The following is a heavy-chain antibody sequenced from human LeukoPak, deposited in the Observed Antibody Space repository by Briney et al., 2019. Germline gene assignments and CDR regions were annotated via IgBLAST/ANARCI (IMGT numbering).Heavy chain of an antibody. J-gene: IGHJ4*02. Sequence: WASVKVSCKASGYTFSNFGISWVRQAPGQGLEWMGWISGNNDNPNYGQKFQGRLTVTTDSSTSTAYMELRNLRSDDTAVYYCARDGTSTDDYWGQGTLVTVSS. CDR3: ARDGTSTDDY. CDR1: GYTFSNFG. CDR2: ISGNNDNP. V-gene: IGHV1-18*01. D-gene: IGHD2-2*01.